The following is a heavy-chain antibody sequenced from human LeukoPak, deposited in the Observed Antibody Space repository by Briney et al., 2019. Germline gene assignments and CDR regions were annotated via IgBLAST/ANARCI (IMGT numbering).Heavy chain of an antibody. CDR2: IYYSGST. J-gene: IGHJ4*02. CDR3: ARDGVSYDSSGVFDY. Sequence: SETLSLTCAVYGGSFSGYYWSWIRQPPGKGLEWIGSIYYSGSTYYNPSLKSRVTISVDTSKNQFSLKLSSVTAADTAVYYCARDGVSYDSSGVFDYWGQGTLVTVSS. D-gene: IGHD3-22*01. CDR1: GGSFSGYY. V-gene: IGHV4-34*01.